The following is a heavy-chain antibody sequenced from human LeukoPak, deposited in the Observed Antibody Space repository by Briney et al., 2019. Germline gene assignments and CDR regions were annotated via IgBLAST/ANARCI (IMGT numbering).Heavy chain of an antibody. J-gene: IGHJ4*02. Sequence: PGGSLRLSCAASGFNFDDYAMHWVRHAPGKGLEWVSGISWNSRIVGYADSVKGRFTISRDNAENSLYLQMNSLSTEDTALYYCVKDRYGSGTYAMFDYWGQGTLVTVSS. V-gene: IGHV3-9*01. CDR1: GFNFDDYA. D-gene: IGHD3-10*01. CDR3: VKDRYGSGTYAMFDY. CDR2: ISWNSRIV.